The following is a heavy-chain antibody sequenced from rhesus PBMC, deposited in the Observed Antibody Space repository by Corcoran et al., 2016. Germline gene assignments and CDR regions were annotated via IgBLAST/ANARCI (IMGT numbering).Heavy chain of an antibody. D-gene: IGHD6-31*01. J-gene: IGHJ4*01. CDR1: GCSISDDYY. V-gene: IGHV4-106*01. Sequence: QVQLQESGPGLVKPSETLSLTCAVSGCSISDDYYWTWIRLPPGKGLELIGYIYGSGGGTNYNPALKNRVTNSIDPSKNQFSLKLCSVTAADTGVYYCAREVIAAAGMDYWGQGVLVTVSS. CDR3: AREVIAAAGMDY. CDR2: IYGSGGGT.